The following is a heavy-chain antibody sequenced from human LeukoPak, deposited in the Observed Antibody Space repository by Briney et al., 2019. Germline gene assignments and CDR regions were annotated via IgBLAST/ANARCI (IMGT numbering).Heavy chain of an antibody. V-gene: IGHV3-23*01. Sequence: PVGSLRLSYAASGFTFSSYAMSWVRQAPGKGLEWVSAISGGGGGTYYADSVKGRVTISRDNSKNTRYLQMNSLRAEDTAVYYCEKARWSSGWYYFDYWGQGTLVTVSS. D-gene: IGHD6-19*01. CDR1: GFTFSSYA. J-gene: IGHJ4*02. CDR3: EKARWSSGWYYFDY. CDR2: ISGGGGGT.